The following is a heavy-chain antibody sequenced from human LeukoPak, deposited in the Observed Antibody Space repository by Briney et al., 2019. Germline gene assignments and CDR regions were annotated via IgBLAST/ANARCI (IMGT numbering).Heavy chain of an antibody. CDR3: ARGRPGIAAAGQPYFDY. D-gene: IGHD6-13*01. Sequence: SETLSLTCAVYGGSFSGYYWSWIRQPPGTGLEWIGRIYTSGSTNYNPSLKRRVTISVDTCKNQFSLKLSSVTAAGTAVYYCARGRPGIAAAGQPYFDYWGQGTLVTVSS. J-gene: IGHJ4*02. CDR1: GGSFSGYY. V-gene: IGHV4-59*10. CDR2: IYTSGST.